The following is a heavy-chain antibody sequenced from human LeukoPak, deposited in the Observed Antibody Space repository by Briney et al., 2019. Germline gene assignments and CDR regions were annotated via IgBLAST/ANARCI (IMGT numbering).Heavy chain of an antibody. CDR2: IYYSGST. CDR3: ASAVLGYYYGSGSYYSWFDP. J-gene: IGHJ5*02. CDR1: GGSISSYY. D-gene: IGHD3-10*01. Sequence: SETLSLTCTVSGGSISSYYWSWIRQPPGKGLEWIGYIYYSGSTNYNPSLKSRVTISVDTSKNQFSLKLSSVTAADTAVYYCASAVLGYYYGSGSYYSWFDPRGQGTLVTVSS. V-gene: IGHV4-59*01.